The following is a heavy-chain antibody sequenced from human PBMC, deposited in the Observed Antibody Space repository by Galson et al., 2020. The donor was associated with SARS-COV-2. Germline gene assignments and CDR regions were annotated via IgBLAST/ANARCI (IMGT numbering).Heavy chain of an antibody. CDR1: GGSFSGYY. V-gene: IGHV4-34*01. CDR3: ARGTRDITMIVMIVTTVSYYLDY. D-gene: IGHD3-22*01. Sequence: SQASETLSLTCAVYGGSFSGYYWSWIRQPPGKGLEWIGEINHSGSTNNNPSLKSRVTISIDTSKNQFSLKLSSVTAADTAVYYCARGTRDITMIVMIVTTVSYYLDYWGQGTLVTVSS. CDR2: INHSGST. J-gene: IGHJ4*02.